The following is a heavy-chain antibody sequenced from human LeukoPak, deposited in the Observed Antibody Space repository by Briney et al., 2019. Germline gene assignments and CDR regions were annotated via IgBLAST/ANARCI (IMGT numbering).Heavy chain of an antibody. CDR2: ISGSGGST. CDR1: GFTFSSYA. D-gene: IGHD2-21*01. CDR3: AKDPGSSCGGHCYFGY. V-gene: IGHV3-23*01. J-gene: IGHJ4*02. Sequence: PGGSLRLSCAASGFTFSSYAMSWVRQAPGKGLEWVSAISGSGGSTYYADSVKGRFTISRDNSKNTLYLQMNSLRAEDTAVYYCAKDPGSSCGGHCYFGYWGQGTLVTVSS.